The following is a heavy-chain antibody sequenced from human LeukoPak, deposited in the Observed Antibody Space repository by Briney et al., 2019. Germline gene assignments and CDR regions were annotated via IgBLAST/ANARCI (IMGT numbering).Heavy chain of an antibody. J-gene: IGHJ5*02. CDR1: GYSISSGYY. D-gene: IGHD3-22*01. CDR3: ARESYYYDSSGYPNWFDP. V-gene: IGHV4-38-2*02. Sequence: SETLSLTCAVSGYSISSGYYWGWIRQPPGKGLEWIGRIYHSGSTYYNPSLKSRVTISVDTSKNQFSLKLSSVTAADTAVYYCARESYYYDSSGYPNWFDPWGQGTLVTVSS. CDR2: IYHSGST.